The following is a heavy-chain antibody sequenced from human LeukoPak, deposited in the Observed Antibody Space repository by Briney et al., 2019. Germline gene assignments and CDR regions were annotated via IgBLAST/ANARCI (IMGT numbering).Heavy chain of an antibody. CDR1: GGSFSGYY. CDR3: AREKQKRIAAAGTYGWFDP. Sequence: SSETLSLTCTVYGGSFSGYYWSWIRQPPGKGLECIGEINHSGSNNYNPYLKSRVNISVDTSKNQFSLKLSSVTAADKAVYYCAREKQKRIAAAGTYGWFDPWGQGTLVTVSS. J-gene: IGHJ5*02. V-gene: IGHV4-34*01. D-gene: IGHD6-13*01. CDR2: INHSGSN.